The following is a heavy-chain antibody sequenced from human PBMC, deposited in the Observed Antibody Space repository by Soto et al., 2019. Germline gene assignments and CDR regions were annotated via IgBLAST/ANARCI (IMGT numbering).Heavy chain of an antibody. J-gene: IGHJ6*03. D-gene: IGHD6-25*01. CDR3: AREESGSRYYHYMDV. CDR2: IIPIVGIA. CDR1: GGTFSSYT. Sequence: SVKVSCKASGGTFSSYTISWVRQAPGQGLEWLGGIIPIVGIANYAQKFQGRVTITADKSTSTAYMELSSLRSEDTAVYYCAREESGSRYYHYMDVWGKGTTVTVSS. V-gene: IGHV1-69*10.